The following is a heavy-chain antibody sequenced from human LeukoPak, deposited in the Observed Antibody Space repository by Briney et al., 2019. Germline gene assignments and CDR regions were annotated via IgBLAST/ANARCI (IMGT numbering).Heavy chain of an antibody. CDR1: GGSISSSSYY. CDR3: ARVDYGGKTLYYYYYMDV. CDR2: IYTSGST. D-gene: IGHD4-23*01. V-gene: IGHV4-39*07. Sequence: SETLSLTCTVSGGSISSSSYYWGWIRQPPGKGLEWIGRIYTSGSTNYNPSLKSRVTMSVDTSKNQFSLKLSSVTAADTAVYYCARVDYGGKTLYYYYYMDVWGKGTTVTVSS. J-gene: IGHJ6*03.